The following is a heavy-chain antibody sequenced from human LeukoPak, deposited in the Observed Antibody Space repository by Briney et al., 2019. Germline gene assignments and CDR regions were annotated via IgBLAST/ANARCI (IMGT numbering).Heavy chain of an antibody. CDR3: ARGRPGYYFDY. Sequence: GGSLRLSCAASGFTVSSNYMSWVRHAPGKGLEWVSLIYSGGDTYYADSVKGRFTISRDNSKNTLYLQMNSLRAEDTAVYYCARGRPGYYFDYWGQGTLVTVSS. CDR2: IYSGGDT. CDR1: GFTVSSNY. J-gene: IGHJ4*02. D-gene: IGHD3-10*01. V-gene: IGHV3-53*01.